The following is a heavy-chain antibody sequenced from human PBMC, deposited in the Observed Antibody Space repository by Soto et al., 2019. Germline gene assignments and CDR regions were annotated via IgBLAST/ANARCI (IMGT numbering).Heavy chain of an antibody. J-gene: IGHJ4*02. CDR3: ARDTYNWKGRMQYYFDY. Sequence: ASVKVSCKASGYTFTSYAMHWVRQAPGQRLEWMGWINAGNGNTKYSQKFQGRVTITRDTSASTAYMELSSLRSEDTAVYYCARDTYNWKGRMQYYFDYWGQGTLVTVSS. CDR1: GYTFTSYA. CDR2: INAGNGNT. D-gene: IGHD1-20*01. V-gene: IGHV1-3*01.